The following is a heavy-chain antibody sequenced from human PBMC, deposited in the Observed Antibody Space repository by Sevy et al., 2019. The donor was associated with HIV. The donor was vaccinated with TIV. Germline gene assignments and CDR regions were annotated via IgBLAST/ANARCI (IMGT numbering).Heavy chain of an antibody. D-gene: IGHD6-19*01. CDR2: INYSGST. CDR3: ARDPITVAPYFDY. CDR1: GGSISSYY. Sequence: SETLSLTCTVSGGSISSYYCSWIRQPPGKGLEWIGYINYSGSTNYNRSLKSRVTISIDTSKNQFSLKLTSVTAADTAVYYCARDPITVAPYFDYWSQGTLVTVSS. J-gene: IGHJ4*02. V-gene: IGHV4-59*01.